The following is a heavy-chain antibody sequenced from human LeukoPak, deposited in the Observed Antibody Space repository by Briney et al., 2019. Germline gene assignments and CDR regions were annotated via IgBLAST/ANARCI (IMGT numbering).Heavy chain of an antibody. V-gene: IGHV4-34*01. CDR1: GGSFSGYY. D-gene: IGHD5-18*01. J-gene: IGHJ4*02. Sequence: RASETLSLTCAVYGGSFSGYYWSWIRQPPGKGLEWIGEINHSGSTYYNPSLKSRVTISVDTSKNQFSLKLSSVTAADTAVYYCARQALLDTAMVIRDYWGQGTLVTVSS. CDR2: INHSGST. CDR3: ARQALLDTAMVIRDY.